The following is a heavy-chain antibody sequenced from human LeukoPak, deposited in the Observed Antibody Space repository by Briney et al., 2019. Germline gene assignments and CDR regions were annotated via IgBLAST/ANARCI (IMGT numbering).Heavy chain of an antibody. D-gene: IGHD1-26*01. Sequence: GGSLRLSCAASGFTLDAFAMPWARQAPGKGLGWVSLIDKDGRKTYYADSVKGRFTISRDNSKNSLYLQMNSLRTEDTAWYYWATWAFYHSLDVWGRGATVIVSS. CDR2: IDKDGRKT. J-gene: IGHJ6*02. V-gene: IGHV3-43*02. CDR3: ATWAFYHSLDV. CDR1: GFTLDAFA.